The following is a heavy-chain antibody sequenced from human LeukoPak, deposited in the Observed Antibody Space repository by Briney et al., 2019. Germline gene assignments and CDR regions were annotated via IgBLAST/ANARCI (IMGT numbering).Heavy chain of an antibody. J-gene: IGHJ2*01. CDR1: GFSFSSHG. V-gene: IGHV3-30*03. D-gene: IGHD3-16*01. Sequence: GGSLRLSCAASGFSFSSHGMHWVRQAPGKGLEWVAVIGDTGRAKGYADSVRGRFTISRDNSQNTLYLELNSLRDEDTAVYYCAREATWGNWYFDVWGRGALVTVSS. CDR2: IGDTGRAK. CDR3: AREATWGNWYFDV.